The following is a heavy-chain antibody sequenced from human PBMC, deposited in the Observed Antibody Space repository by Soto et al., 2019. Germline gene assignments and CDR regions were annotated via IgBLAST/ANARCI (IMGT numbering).Heavy chain of an antibody. CDR2: ISTDGSVT. D-gene: IGHD6-19*01. Sequence: EVQLVESGGGLVQPGGSLRLSCAASGLTFSSYWMHWVRQAPGKGLVWVSRISTDGSVTTYADSVKGRFTISRDNAKNTLYLQMNRLRTEDTAVYYCARAPYSSGWWGFDYWGQGNLVTVSS. CDR3: ARAPYSSGWWGFDY. V-gene: IGHV3-74*01. CDR1: GLTFSSYW. J-gene: IGHJ4*02.